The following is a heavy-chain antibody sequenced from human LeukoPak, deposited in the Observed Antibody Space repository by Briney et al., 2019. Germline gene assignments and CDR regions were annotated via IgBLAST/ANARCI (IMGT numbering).Heavy chain of an antibody. Sequence: ASVKVSCKASGYTFTGYYIHWVRQAPGQGLECMGWMNPDNGGTNYLEKFQGRVTMTRDTSISTAYMELSRLRSDDTAVYYCAREDLYYYDSSGSEYFQHWGQGTLVTVSS. V-gene: IGHV1-2*02. CDR1: GYTFTGYY. J-gene: IGHJ1*01. CDR3: AREDLYYYDSSGSEYFQH. CDR2: MNPDNGGT. D-gene: IGHD3-22*01.